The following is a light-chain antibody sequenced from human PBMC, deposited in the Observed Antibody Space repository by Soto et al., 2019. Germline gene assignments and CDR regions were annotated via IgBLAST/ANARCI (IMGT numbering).Light chain of an antibody. CDR3: SSYTSSSPLYV. CDR1: SSDVGGYNY. V-gene: IGLV2-14*01. Sequence: QSALTQPASVSGSPGQSITISCTGTSSDVGGYNYVPWYQQHPGKAPKLMIYDVSNRPSGVSNRFSGSKSGNTASLTISGLQAEDEADYYCSSYTSSSPLYVFGTGTKLTVL. J-gene: IGLJ1*01. CDR2: DVS.